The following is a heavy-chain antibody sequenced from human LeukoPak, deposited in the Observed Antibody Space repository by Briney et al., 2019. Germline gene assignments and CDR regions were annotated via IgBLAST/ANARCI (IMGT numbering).Heavy chain of an antibody. D-gene: IGHD3-10*01. V-gene: IGHV3-7*01. J-gene: IGHJ3*02. CDR3: ARKGSGVLLWFGELLLGAFDI. CDR1: GFTFSSYW. CDR2: IKQDGSEK. Sequence: GGSLRLSCAASGFTFSSYWMSWVRQAPGKGLEWVANIKQDGSEKYYVDSVKGRFTISRDNAKNSLYLQMNSLRAEDMAVYYCARKGSGVLLWFGELLLGAFDIWGQGTMVTVSS.